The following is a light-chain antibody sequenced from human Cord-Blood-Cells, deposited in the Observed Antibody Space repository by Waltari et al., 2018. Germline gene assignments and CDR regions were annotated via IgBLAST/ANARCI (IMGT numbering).Light chain of an antibody. J-gene: IGKJ1*01. CDR1: QSLAHNSGCNY. V-gene: IGKV2-28*01. CDR3: MQAQRTSPA. Sequence: EIVMSQSPLSLPVTPVAPASIACTSSQSLAHNSGCNYYVWYLQKPGQSPPRLIYLGSNRASGVPARFSGSGSGTDFTLKISRVVADDVGVDYCMQAQRTSPAFGQGTKVEIK. CDR2: LGS.